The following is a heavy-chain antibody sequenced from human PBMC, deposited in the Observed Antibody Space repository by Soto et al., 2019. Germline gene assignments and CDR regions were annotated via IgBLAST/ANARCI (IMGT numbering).Heavy chain of an antibody. CDR3: ATSGGYSYGYFYYCMDV. V-gene: IGHV5-51*01. CDR1: GYSFTSYW. Sequence: PGEALKISWKGSGYSFTSYWNGWVRQMPGKGVEWMGIIYPGDSDTRYSPSLQGQVAISADKSISTAYLQWSSLKASDTAMYYCATSGGYSYGYFYYCMDVWGQGTTVTVSS. D-gene: IGHD5-18*01. J-gene: IGHJ6*02. CDR2: IYPGDSDT.